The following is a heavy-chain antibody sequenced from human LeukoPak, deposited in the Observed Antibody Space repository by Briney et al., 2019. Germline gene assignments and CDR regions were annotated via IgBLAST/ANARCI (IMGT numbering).Heavy chain of an antibody. J-gene: IGHJ5*02. D-gene: IGHD1-14*01. CDR3: ARYNGGWFDT. CDR1: EFIFSNYW. CDR2: IKQGGRGE. Sequence: PGGSLRLSCVASEFIFSNYWMSWVRQAPGKGLELVANIKQGGRGEKYVSSVKGRFAISRDAAKSTLYLQMDSLSGDDTAVYYCARYNGGWFDTWGRGTLVTVSS. V-gene: IGHV3-7*03.